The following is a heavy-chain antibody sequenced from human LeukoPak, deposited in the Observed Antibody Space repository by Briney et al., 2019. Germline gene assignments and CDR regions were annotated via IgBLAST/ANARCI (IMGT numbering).Heavy chain of an antibody. CDR2: ISWNSGSI. CDR3: AKATTELYCSSTSCYSRKSAYYYFDY. D-gene: IGHD2-2*01. Sequence: PGGSLRLSCAASGFTFDDYAIHWVRQAPGKGLEWVSGISWNSGSIGYADSVKGRFTISRDNAKNSLYLQMNSLRAEDTALYYCAKATTELYCSSTSCYSRKSAYYYFDYWGQGTLVTVSS. V-gene: IGHV3-9*01. J-gene: IGHJ4*02. CDR1: GFTFDDYA.